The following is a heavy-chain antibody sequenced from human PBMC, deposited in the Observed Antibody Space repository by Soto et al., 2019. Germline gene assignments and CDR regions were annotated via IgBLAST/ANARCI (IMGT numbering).Heavy chain of an antibody. CDR1: GFTFSSYA. Sequence: QVQLVESGGGVVQPGRSLRLSCAASGFTFSSYAMHWVRQAPGKGLEWVAVISYDGSNKYYADSVKGRFTISRDNSKNTLYLQMNSLRAEDTAVYYCAREGAGPLLWFGVMDVWGQGTTVTVSS. J-gene: IGHJ6*02. V-gene: IGHV3-30-3*01. CDR2: ISYDGSNK. CDR3: AREGAGPLLWFGVMDV. D-gene: IGHD3-10*01.